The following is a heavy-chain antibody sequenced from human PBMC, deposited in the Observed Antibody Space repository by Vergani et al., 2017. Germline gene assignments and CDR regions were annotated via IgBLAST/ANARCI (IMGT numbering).Heavy chain of an antibody. CDR3: ARVRYTNFYYMDV. CDR2: INHSGST. D-gene: IGHD2-2*02. CDR1: GGSFSGYY. Sequence: QVQLQQWGAGLLKPSETLSLTCAVYGGSFSGYYWSWIPQPPGKGLEWIGEINHSGSTNYNPSLKSRVTISLDTSKNQFSLKLSSVTAADTAVYYCARVRYTNFYYMDVWGKGTTVTVSS. V-gene: IGHV4-34*01. J-gene: IGHJ6*03.